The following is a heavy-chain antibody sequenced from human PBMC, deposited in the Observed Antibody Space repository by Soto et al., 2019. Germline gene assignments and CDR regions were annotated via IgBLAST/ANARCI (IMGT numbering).Heavy chain of an antibody. Sequence: EVQLVESGGGLVKPGGSLRLSCAASGFTFSTYSMNWVRQAPGKGLEWVSSIISRSSYYADSVKGRFTISRDNAKNSLYLQMNSLRAEDTAVYYCAREYTSSSGRAFDIWGQGTTVTVSS. CDR3: AREYTSSSGRAFDI. CDR2: IISRSS. V-gene: IGHV3-21*01. D-gene: IGHD6-6*01. CDR1: GFTFSTYS. J-gene: IGHJ3*02.